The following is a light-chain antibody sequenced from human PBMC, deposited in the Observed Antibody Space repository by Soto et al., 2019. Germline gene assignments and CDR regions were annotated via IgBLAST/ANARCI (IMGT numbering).Light chain of an antibody. Sequence: EIVLTQSPGTLSLSPGERATLSCRASQSVSSSYLVWYQQKPGQAPRLLIYGASNRATGIPERFSGSGSGTDFTLTISSLEPEDFAVYYCQQYGTSPITFGQGTRLEI. CDR2: GAS. J-gene: IGKJ5*01. CDR1: QSVSSSY. V-gene: IGKV3-20*01. CDR3: QQYGTSPIT.